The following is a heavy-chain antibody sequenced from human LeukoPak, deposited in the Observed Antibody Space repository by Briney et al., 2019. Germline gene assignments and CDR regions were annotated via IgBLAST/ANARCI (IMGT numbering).Heavy chain of an antibody. D-gene: IGHD6-13*01. J-gene: IGHJ6*02. CDR2: IYYSGST. CDR1: GGSISSSSYY. CDR3: ANVPPAAAEGGGYYYYYGMDV. Sequence: NPSETLSLACTVSGGSISSSSYYWGGIRQPPGKGVEWIGSIYYSGSTYYNPSLKSRVTISVDTSKNQFSLKLSSVTAADTAVSYCANVPPAAAEGGGYYYYYGMDVWGQGTTVTVSS. V-gene: IGHV4-39*07.